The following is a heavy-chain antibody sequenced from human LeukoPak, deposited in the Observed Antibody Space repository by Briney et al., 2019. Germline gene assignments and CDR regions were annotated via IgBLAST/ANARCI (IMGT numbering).Heavy chain of an antibody. Sequence: GSLRLSCAASGFTFSSYWMHWVRQAPGKGLVWVSRINSDGSSTSYADSVKGRFTISRDNAKNTLYLQMNSLRAEDTAVYYCAKEPSSLPEEYFHHWGQGTLVTVSS. J-gene: IGHJ1*01. V-gene: IGHV3-74*01. D-gene: IGHD6-13*01. CDR3: AKEPSSLPEEYFHH. CDR1: GFTFSSYW. CDR2: INSDGSST.